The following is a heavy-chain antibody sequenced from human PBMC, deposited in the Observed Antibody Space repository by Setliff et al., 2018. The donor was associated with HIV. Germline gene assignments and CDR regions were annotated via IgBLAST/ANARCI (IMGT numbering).Heavy chain of an antibody. D-gene: IGHD3-10*01. J-gene: IGHJ6*02. Sequence: SETLSLTCTVSGGSISSTYWSWIRQPPGKGLEWIGYIYYTGTTDYSPSFKSRVTISLDTSKTQFSLKLNSVTAADTAVYYCARDSGTTGWCVDVWGQGTTVTVSS. CDR1: GGSISSTY. V-gene: IGHV4-59*01. CDR2: IYYTGTT. CDR3: ARDSGTTGWCVDV.